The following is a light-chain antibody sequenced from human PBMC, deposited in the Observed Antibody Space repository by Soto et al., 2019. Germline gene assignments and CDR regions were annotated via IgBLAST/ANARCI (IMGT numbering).Light chain of an antibody. J-gene: IGLJ1*01. CDR3: SSFAGSNNFPYV. CDR2: EIN. V-gene: IGLV2-8*01. CDR1: SSDVGAYDY. Sequence: QSALTQPPSASGSPGQSVTISCTGTSSDVGAYDYVSWYQQHPGTAPKLMIYEINKRPSGVPDRFSGSKSGNTASLTVSGLQAEDEADYYCSSFAGSNNFPYVFGTGTKLTVL.